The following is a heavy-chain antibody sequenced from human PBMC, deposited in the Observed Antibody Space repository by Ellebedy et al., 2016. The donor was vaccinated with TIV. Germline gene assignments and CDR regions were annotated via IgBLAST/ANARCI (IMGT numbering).Heavy chain of an antibody. V-gene: IGHV1-3*01. J-gene: IGHJ4*02. CDR3: ARDKGASYYIWTFNY. D-gene: IGHD3-10*01. CDR1: GYTFTSYG. Sequence: ASVKVSCKASGYTFTSYGISWVRQAPGQRLEWMGWINAGNGNTKYSQKFQGRVTITRDTSASTAYMELSSLRSEDTAVYYCARDKGASYYIWTFNYWGQGTLVTVSS. CDR2: INAGNGNT.